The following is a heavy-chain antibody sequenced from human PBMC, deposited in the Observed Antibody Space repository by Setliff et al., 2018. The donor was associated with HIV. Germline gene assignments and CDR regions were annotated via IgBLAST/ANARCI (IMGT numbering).Heavy chain of an antibody. CDR3: AKPTSGMYPRAFDL. CDR2: VSDHGGTT. J-gene: IGHJ3*01. CDR1: GFTFTRNA. Sequence: PGGSLRLSCAGSGFTFTRNALSWVRQAPGKGLEWISAVSDHGGTTYYADSVKGRFTVSRDNSKNILFLQMDSLGAEDTGIYYCAKPTSGMYPRAFDLWGRGTVVTVSS. D-gene: IGHD1-26*01. V-gene: IGHV3-23*01.